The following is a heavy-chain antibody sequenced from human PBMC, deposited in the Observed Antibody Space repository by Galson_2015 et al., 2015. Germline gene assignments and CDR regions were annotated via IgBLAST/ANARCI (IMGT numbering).Heavy chain of an antibody. D-gene: IGHD2-15*01. J-gene: IGHJ4*02. CDR3: AHIWVVAAKGQKQEFDY. CDR2: IYWDDDK. CDR1: GFSLSTSGVG. Sequence: PALVKPTQTPTLTCTFSGFSLSTSGVGVGWIRQPPGKALEWLALIYWDDDKRYSPSLKSRLTITKDTSKNQVVLTMTNMDPVDTATYYCAHIWVVAAKGQKQEFDYWGQGTLVTVSS. V-gene: IGHV2-5*02.